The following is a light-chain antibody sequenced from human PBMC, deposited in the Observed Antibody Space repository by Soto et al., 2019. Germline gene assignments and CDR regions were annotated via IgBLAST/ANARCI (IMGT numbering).Light chain of an antibody. CDR1: SSDVGFYNY. CDR2: EVD. V-gene: IGLV2-14*01. J-gene: IGLJ1*01. Sequence: SSLTHPASCSGSPGHSITISCTGTSSDVGFYNYVSWYQQQHPGKAPKLMIYEVDNRPSGVSIRFSGSKSGNTASLTISGLKDEDEHDYYRRSYEHGRNYVLGNGKKVNVL. CDR3: RSYEHGRNYV.